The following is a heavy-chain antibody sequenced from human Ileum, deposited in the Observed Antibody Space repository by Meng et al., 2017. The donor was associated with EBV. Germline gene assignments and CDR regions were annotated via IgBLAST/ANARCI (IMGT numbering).Heavy chain of an antibody. D-gene: IGHD6-19*01. V-gene: IGHV4-61*08. Sequence: HVQLQEPGPGLVKPSETLSLPCSVSGGSVSIGGNYWSWIRQPPGKGLEWIGYIYNSGSTNYNPSLKSRVTISVDTSKNQFSLKLSSVTAADTAVYYCARDGYSSGSDWGQGTLVTVSS. CDR1: GGSVSIGGNY. CDR2: IYNSGST. CDR3: ARDGYSSGSD. J-gene: IGHJ4*02.